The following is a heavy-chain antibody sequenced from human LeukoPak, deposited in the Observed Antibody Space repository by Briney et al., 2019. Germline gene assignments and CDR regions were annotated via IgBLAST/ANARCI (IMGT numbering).Heavy chain of an antibody. CDR3: ARSGLSPTAQTGIVHP. D-gene: IGHD1-26*01. CDR2: IIPIFGTA. CDR1: GGTFSSYA. V-gene: IGHV1-69*05. Sequence: SVKVSCKASGGTFSSYAISWVRQAPGQGLEWMEGIIPIFGTANYAQKFQGRVTITTDESTSTAYMELSSLRSEDTAVYYCARSGLSPTAQTGIVHPWGQGTLVTVSS. J-gene: IGHJ5*02.